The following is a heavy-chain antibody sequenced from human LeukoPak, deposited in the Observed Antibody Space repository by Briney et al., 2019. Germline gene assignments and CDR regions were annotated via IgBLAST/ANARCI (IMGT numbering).Heavy chain of an antibody. V-gene: IGHV3-74*01. Sequence: GRSLRLSCAVSGFTFKLYWMHWVRQAPGKGPVWVSRINDDGSDTTYADSVKGRFTISRDDAKNMLFLQMNSLRAEDTAVYYCVRGGPSTWSWGQGTLVTVSS. CDR3: VRGGPSTWS. J-gene: IGHJ5*02. CDR2: INDDGSDT. CDR1: GFTFKLYW. D-gene: IGHD2-15*01.